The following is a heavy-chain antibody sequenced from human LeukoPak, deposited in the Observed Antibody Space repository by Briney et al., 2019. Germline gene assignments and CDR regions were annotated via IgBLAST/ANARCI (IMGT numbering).Heavy chain of an antibody. CDR2: IYYRGST. CDR3: ARVRIQLWQEGTVFDY. V-gene: IGHV4-59*12. D-gene: IGHD5-18*01. CDR1: GDSISSYY. J-gene: IGHJ4*02. Sequence: SETLSLTCTVSGDSISSYYWSWIRQPPGKGLEWIGYIYYRGSTNYNPSLKSRVTISVDTSKNQFSLKLSSVTAADTAVYYCARVRIQLWQEGTVFDYWGQGTLVTVSS.